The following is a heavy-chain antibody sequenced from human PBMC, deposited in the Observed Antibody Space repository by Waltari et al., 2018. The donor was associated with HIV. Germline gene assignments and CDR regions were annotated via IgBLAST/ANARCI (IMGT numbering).Heavy chain of an antibody. D-gene: IGHD6-13*01. J-gene: IGHJ4*02. V-gene: IGHV4-38-2*01. Sequence: QVQLQESGPGLVKPSDTLSLTCAVSDFSITSGHYWCWIRQSPGQGLEWIGMVFHSGRTFYKPSFKSRVSISVDTSKNQFSLKLTSVTAADTAVYYCARQPAPDSTWFQIYFDYWGQGTVVTVSS. CDR2: VFHSGRT. CDR1: DFSITSGHY. CDR3: ARQPAPDSTWFQIYFDY.